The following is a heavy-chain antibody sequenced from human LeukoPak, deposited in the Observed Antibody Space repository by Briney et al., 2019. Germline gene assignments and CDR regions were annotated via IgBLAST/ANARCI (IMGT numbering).Heavy chain of an antibody. J-gene: IGHJ3*01. CDR3: ARLASQNGESVGALDF. CDR1: GGYISSYY. D-gene: IGHD4-17*01. V-gene: IGHV4-59*08. CDR2: IFYSGST. Sequence: SETLSLTCTVSGGYISSYYWSWIRQPPGKGLEWLGYIFYSGSTSYNPSLNGRVTISIDTSKNQFSLRLTSVAATDTAVYYCARLASQNGESVGALDFWGQGAMVTVSA.